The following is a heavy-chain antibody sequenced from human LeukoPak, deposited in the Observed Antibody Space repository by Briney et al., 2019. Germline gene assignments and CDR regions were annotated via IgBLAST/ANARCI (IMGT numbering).Heavy chain of an antibody. CDR3: AREWRGSWYPWDDAFDI. CDR1: GGSISSYY. CDR2: IYYSGST. V-gene: IGHV4-59*01. D-gene: IGHD6-13*01. J-gene: IGHJ3*02. Sequence: SETLSLTCTVSGGSISSYYWSWIRQPPGKGLEWIGYIYYSGSTNYNPSLKSRVTISVDTSKNQFSLKLSSVTAADTAVYYCAREWRGSWYPWDDAFDIWGQGTMVTVSS.